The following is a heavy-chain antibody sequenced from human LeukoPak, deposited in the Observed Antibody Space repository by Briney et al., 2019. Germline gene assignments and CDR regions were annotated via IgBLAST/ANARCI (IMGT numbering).Heavy chain of an antibody. D-gene: IGHD3-3*01. CDR1: VLTFGSYA. Sequence: PGGSLRLSCAASVLTFGSYAMSWVRQAPGKGLEWVSGITGSGGSTYHADSVRGRFTISRDNSKNTLYLQMNSLRAEDTAVYYCAKSLYDLWSTYFFDYWGQGTLVTVSS. CDR2: ITGSGGST. J-gene: IGHJ4*02. CDR3: AKSLYDLWSTYFFDY. V-gene: IGHV3-23*01.